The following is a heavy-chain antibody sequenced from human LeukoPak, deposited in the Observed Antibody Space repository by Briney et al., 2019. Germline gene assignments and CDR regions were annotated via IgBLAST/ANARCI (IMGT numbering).Heavy chain of an antibody. V-gene: IGHV3-72*01. Sequence: GGSLRLSCAASGFTFSSYEMNWVRQAPGKGLEWVGRIRKKVNSYTTEYAATVKGRLTISRDDSKNSLYLQMNSLKTEDTAVYYCAKDLDTAMVANFDYWGQGTLVTVSS. D-gene: IGHD5-18*01. J-gene: IGHJ4*02. CDR3: AKDLDTAMVANFDY. CDR2: IRKKVNSYTT. CDR1: GFTFSSYE.